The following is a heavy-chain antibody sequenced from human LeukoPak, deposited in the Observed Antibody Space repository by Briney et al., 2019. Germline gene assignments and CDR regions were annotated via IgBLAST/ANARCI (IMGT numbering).Heavy chain of an antibody. CDR1: GFTFSSYG. Sequence: GRSLRLSCAASGFTFSSYGMHWVRQAPGKGLVWVSRISSDGSSTSYADSVKGRFTISRDNAKNTLYLHMNSLRAEDTAMYYCARVRSGYDYWGQGILVTVSS. V-gene: IGHV3-74*01. CDR2: ISSDGSST. CDR3: ARVRSGYDY. J-gene: IGHJ4*02. D-gene: IGHD1-26*01.